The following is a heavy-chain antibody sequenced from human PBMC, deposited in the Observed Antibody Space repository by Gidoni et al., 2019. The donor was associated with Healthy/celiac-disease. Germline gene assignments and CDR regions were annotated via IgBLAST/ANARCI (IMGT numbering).Heavy chain of an antibody. D-gene: IGHD6-6*01. J-gene: IGHJ6*02. V-gene: IGHV3-30*18. CDR3: AKDQGPEYDYYYYGMDV. CDR2: ISYDGSNK. Sequence: QVQLVESGGGVVQPGRSLRLSCAASGFTFRSYGMHWVRQAPGKGLEWVAVISYDGSNKYYADSVKGRFTISRDNSKNTLYLQMNSLRAEDTAVYYCAKDQGPEYDYYYYGMDVWGQGTTVTVSS. CDR1: GFTFRSYG.